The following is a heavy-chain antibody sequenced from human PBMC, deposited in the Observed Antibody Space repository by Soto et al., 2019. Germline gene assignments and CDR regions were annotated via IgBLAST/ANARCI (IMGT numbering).Heavy chain of an antibody. CDR2: ISPYNGNT. Sequence: QVQLVQSGAEVKTPGASVKVSCKASGYTFTSYAISWLRQAPGQGLEWMGWISPYNGNTNYAQSLHGRVVVTADTSTNTVFMDLGGLRSDDTAVYYCARGTTVTTTPTYYYMDVWGKGTTVTVSS. D-gene: IGHD4-4*01. V-gene: IGHV1-18*01. CDR1: GYTFTSYA. CDR3: ARGTTVTTTPTYYYMDV. J-gene: IGHJ6*03.